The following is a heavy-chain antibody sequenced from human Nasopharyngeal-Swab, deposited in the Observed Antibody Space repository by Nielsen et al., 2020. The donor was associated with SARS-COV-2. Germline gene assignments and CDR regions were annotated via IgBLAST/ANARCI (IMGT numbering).Heavy chain of an antibody. Sequence: SETLSLTCTVSGGSISSSSYYWGWIRQPPGKGLEWIGSIYYSGSTYYNPSLKSRVTISVDTSKNQFSLKLSSVTAADTAVYYCARVHCSSTRCYFGALDYWGQGTLVTVSS. CDR3: ARVHCSSTRCYFGALDY. J-gene: IGHJ4*02. CDR1: GGSISSSSYY. D-gene: IGHD2-2*01. V-gene: IGHV4-39*07. CDR2: IYYSGST.